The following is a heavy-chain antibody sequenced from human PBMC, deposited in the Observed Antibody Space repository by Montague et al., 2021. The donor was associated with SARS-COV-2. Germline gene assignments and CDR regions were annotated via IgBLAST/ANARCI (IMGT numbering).Heavy chain of an antibody. D-gene: IGHD3-10*01. J-gene: IGHJ6*03. CDR1: GGSFSGYY. CDR2: INHGGST. V-gene: IGHV4-34*01. CDR3: ARLGEGVVPSPILGVGPYYSYYFRDV. Sequence: SETLSLTCAVHGGSFSGYYWNWIRQPPGKGLEWIGEINHGGSTNYNPSLKSRVTISADTSKNQFSLKLTSVAAADTAVYYCARLGEGVVPSPILGVGPYYSYYFRDVGGKGTTVTVSS.